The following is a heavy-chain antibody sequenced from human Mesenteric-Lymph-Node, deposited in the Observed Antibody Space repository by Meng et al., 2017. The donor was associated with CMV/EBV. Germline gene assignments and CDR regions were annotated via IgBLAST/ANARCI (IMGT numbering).Heavy chain of an antibody. D-gene: IGHD1-26*01. CDR1: GDSSSRSSW. CDR3: ARVGATTTCLDY. J-gene: IGHJ4*02. CDR2: IFHSGNT. V-gene: IGHV4-4*02. Sequence: AVSGDSSSRSSWWSWVRQAPGKGLEWIGEIFHSGNTNYNPSLKSRVTISVDKSKSQFSLKLSSVTAADTAVYYCARVGATTTCLDYWGQGTLVTVSS.